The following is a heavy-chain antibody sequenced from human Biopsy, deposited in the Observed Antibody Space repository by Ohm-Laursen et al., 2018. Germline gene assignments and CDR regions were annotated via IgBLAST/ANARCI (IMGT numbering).Heavy chain of an antibody. D-gene: IGHD4-23*01. J-gene: IGHJ4*02. Sequence: SDTLSLTCTVSGGSFTGHYWSWIRQPPGKGLEWIGHISYTGYTSYNASLKSRVTISVDPSRNHFSLRLSSLTAADTAVYYCARGSNDFGGLYFPRWGQGTLLTVSS. V-gene: IGHV4-59*11. CDR2: ISYTGYT. CDR1: GGSFTGHY. CDR3: ARGSNDFGGLYFPR.